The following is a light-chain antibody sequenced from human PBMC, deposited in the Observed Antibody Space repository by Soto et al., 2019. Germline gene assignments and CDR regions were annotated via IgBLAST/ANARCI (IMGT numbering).Light chain of an antibody. CDR2: AAS. CDR1: QGISSY. V-gene: IGKV1-8*01. J-gene: IGKJ1*01. CDR3: LQGYNYPRT. Sequence: AIRMTQSPSSLSASTGDRVTITCRASQGISSYLAWYQQKPGKAPKLLIYAASTLQSGVPSRFSGSGSGTDFTLTISCLQPEDFATYYCLQGYNYPRTFGQGTKVDIK.